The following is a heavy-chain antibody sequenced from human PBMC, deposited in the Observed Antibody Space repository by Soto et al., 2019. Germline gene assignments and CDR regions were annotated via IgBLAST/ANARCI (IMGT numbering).Heavy chain of an antibody. CDR2: IKRKTDGGTT. CDR3: TTAATTVTTIDY. D-gene: IGHD4-17*01. Sequence: EVQLVESGGGLVKPGGSLRLSCAASGFTFSNAWMSWVRQAPGKGLEWVGRIKRKTDGGTTDYAAPVKGRFTTSRDDSTNTLYLQMNSLKTEDTAVYYCTTAATTVTTIDYWGQGTLVTVSS. CDR1: GFTFSNAW. V-gene: IGHV3-15*01. J-gene: IGHJ4*02.